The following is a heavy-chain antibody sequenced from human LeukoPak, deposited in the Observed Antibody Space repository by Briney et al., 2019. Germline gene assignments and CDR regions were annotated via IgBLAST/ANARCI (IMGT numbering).Heavy chain of an antibody. Sequence: SETLSLTCAVYGGTFSGYYWAWLRRFPGKGLEWIGEITHTGTTNYNPSLYSRVVMSIDASKNQFSLKLTSVTAADAALYFCARPFTPMVRGVMRFWGQGTLVAVSS. CDR3: ARPFTPMVRGVMRF. D-gene: IGHD3-10*01. CDR2: ITHTGTT. CDR1: GGTFSGYY. V-gene: IGHV4-34*08. J-gene: IGHJ1*01.